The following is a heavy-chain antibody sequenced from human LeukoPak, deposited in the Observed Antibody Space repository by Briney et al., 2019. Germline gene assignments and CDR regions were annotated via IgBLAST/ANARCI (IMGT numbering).Heavy chain of an antibody. D-gene: IGHD6-13*01. CDR3: ARAASSSWYWDWFDP. J-gene: IGHJ5*02. CDR1: GYTFTSYY. CDR2: IYPSGGST. V-gene: IGHV1-46*01. Sequence: GASVKVSCKASGYTFTSYYMHWVRQAPGQGLEWMGVIYPSGGSTSYAQKFQGRVTMTRDTSTSTVYMELSSLRSEDTAVYYCARAASSSWYWDWFDPWGQGTLVTVSS.